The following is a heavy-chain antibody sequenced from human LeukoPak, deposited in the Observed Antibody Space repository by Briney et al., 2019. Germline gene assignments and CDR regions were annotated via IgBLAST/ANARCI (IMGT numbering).Heavy chain of an antibody. Sequence: ASVKVSCKASGYTFTSYFMHWVRQAPGQGLEWMGIINPSDDSTSYAQKFQGRVTMTRDMSTSTVYLELSSLRSDDTAVYYCARVSVAGFFWFDPWGQGTLVTVSS. J-gene: IGHJ5*02. D-gene: IGHD6-19*01. CDR1: GYTFTSYF. CDR3: ARVSVAGFFWFDP. V-gene: IGHV1-46*01. CDR2: INPSDDST.